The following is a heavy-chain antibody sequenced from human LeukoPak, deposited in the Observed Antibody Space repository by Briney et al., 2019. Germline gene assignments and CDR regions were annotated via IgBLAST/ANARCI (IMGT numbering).Heavy chain of an antibody. V-gene: IGHV4-30-4*02. J-gene: IGHJ4*02. D-gene: IGHD3-22*01. CDR1: GGSISTSAYY. Sequence: SETLSLTCIVSGGSISTSAYYWGWIRQPPGKGLEWIGYIYYSGSTYYNPSLKSRVTISVDTSKNQFSLKLSSVTAADTAVYYCARATWLPAGLYYYDSSGYYYYFDSWGQGNLVTVSS. CDR2: IYYSGST. CDR3: ARATWLPAGLYYYDSSGYYYYFDS.